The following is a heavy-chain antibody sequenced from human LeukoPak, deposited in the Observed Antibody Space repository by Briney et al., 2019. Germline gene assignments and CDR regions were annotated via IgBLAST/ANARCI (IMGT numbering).Heavy chain of an antibody. CDR2: IYYSGNT. V-gene: IGHV4-59*11. J-gene: IGHJ5*02. CDR1: GGSISGHY. Sequence: PSETLSLTCTVSGGSISGHYLSWIRQPPGKGLEWIGYIYYSGNTNYNPSLKSRVTISVDTSKNQFSLKLSSVTAADTAVYFCARGTYYYDSSNREDWFDPWGQGTLVTVSS. D-gene: IGHD3-22*01. CDR3: ARGTYYYDSSNREDWFDP.